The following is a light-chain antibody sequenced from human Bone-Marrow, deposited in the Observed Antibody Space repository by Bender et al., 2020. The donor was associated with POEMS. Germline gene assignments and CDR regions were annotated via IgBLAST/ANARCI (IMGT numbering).Light chain of an antibody. CDR2: EGS. Sequence: QSALTQPASLSGSPGQSITISCTGTSSDIGNYNLVSWYQQYPGKAPRLVIYEGSERPSGVSSRFSGSKSGNTASLTISGLQTEDEADYYCSSSTTSTTFVFGSGTKLTVL. J-gene: IGLJ1*01. V-gene: IGLV2-14*02. CDR3: SSSTTSTTFV. CDR1: SSDIGNYNL.